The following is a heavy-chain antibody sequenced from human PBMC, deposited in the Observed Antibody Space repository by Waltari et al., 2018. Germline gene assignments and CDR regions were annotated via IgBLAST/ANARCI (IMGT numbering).Heavy chain of an antibody. D-gene: IGHD3-22*01. CDR1: GFTFSSYS. Sequence: EVQLVESGGGLVKPGGSLRLLCAASGFTFSSYSINWVRQAPGKGLEWVSSISSMAGYIYYADSVKGRFTVSRDNANNSLYLQMNSLRAEDTAVYYCARDTYYDSSGYKRIDFWGQGTLVTVSS. J-gene: IGHJ4*02. CDR3: ARDTYYDSSGYKRIDF. CDR2: ISSMAGYI. V-gene: IGHV3-21*01.